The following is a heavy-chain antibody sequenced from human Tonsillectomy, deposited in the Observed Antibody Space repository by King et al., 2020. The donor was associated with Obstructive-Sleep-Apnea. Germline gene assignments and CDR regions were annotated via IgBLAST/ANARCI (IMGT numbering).Heavy chain of an antibody. CDR1: GGSFSGYY. D-gene: IGHD3-22*01. J-gene: IGHJ4*02. CDR3: ARGRLTMIVVVPYYFDY. Sequence: VQLQQWGAGLLKPSETLSLTCAVYGGSFSGYYWSWIRQPPGKGLEWIGEINHSGSTNYNPSLKSRVTISVDTSKNQFSLKLSSVTAADTAVYYCARGRLTMIVVVPYYFDYWGQGTLVTVSS. CDR2: INHSGST. V-gene: IGHV4-34*01.